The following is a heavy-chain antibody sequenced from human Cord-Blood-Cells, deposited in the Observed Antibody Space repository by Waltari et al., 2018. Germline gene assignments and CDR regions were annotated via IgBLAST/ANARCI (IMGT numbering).Heavy chain of an antibody. CDR3: AARPFFFGVVNLYFDY. J-gene: IGHJ4*02. CDR2: FDPEDGET. V-gene: IGHV1-24*01. Sequence: QVQLVQSGAEVKKPGASVKVSCKVSGYTLTELSLHWMRQAPGKGLEWMGGFDPEDGETIYAQKFQGRVTMTEDTSTDTAYMELSSLRSEDTAVYYCAARPFFFGVVNLYFDYWGQGTLVTVSS. D-gene: IGHD3-3*01. CDR1: GYTLTELS.